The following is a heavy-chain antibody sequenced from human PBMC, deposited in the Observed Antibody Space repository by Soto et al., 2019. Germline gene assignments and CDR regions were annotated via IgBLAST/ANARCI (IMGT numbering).Heavy chain of an antibody. CDR1: GYTFTSYY. CDR2: INPSGGST. CDR3: AREVSVTSGMYV. Sequence: QVQLVQSGAEVKKPGASVKVSCKASGYTFTSYYMHWVRQALGQGLEWMGIINPSGGSTSYAQKFQGRVTITRDTSTSTVYMELSSLRSEDTAVYYCAREVSVTSGMYVWGQGTTVTVSS. J-gene: IGHJ6*02. V-gene: IGHV1-46*01. D-gene: IGHD1-20*01.